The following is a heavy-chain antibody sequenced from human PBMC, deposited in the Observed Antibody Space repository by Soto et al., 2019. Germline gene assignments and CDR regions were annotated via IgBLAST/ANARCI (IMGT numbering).Heavy chain of an antibody. CDR3: ARTSWGPFDY. D-gene: IGHD3-16*01. Sequence: GESLKTYCQGPGYSFTSYCIICVRQMPGKGLEWTGRIDPSDSYTNYSPSFQGHVTISADKSISTAYLQWSSLKASDTAMYYCARTSWGPFDYWAQGTLAPSPQ. V-gene: IGHV5-10-1*01. CDR1: GYSFTSYC. J-gene: IGHJ4*02. CDR2: IDPSDSYT.